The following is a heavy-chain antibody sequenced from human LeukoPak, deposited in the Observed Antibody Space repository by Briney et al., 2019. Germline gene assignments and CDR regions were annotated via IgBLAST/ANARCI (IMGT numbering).Heavy chain of an antibody. J-gene: IGHJ4*02. D-gene: IGHD3/OR15-3a*01. CDR2: ISYSGTT. Sequence: SETLSLICTVSSDSINRDSWSWVRQPPGTGLEWIGNISYSGTTNYNPSRKRRVTMSVDTSKNQISLKLYSVTAADSAVYYCGRQLEAYGLAADYWGQGTLVTVSS. CDR1: SDSINRDS. CDR3: GRQLEAYGLAADY. V-gene: IGHV4-59*08.